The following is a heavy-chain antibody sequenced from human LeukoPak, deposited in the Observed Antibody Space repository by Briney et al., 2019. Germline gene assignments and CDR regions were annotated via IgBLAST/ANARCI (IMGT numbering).Heavy chain of an antibody. Sequence: GGSLRLSCAASGFTFSNSAMNWVRQVPGKGLEWVSSIDYDSSHIYYAASVRGRFTISRDDARNSVYLQMNSLRVEDTAVYYCARDPLRYLRVGHYDYWGQGTLVAVSS. CDR3: ARDPLRYLRVGHYDY. J-gene: IGHJ4*02. CDR1: GFTFSNSA. CDR2: IDYDSSHI. D-gene: IGHD3-9*01. V-gene: IGHV3-21*01.